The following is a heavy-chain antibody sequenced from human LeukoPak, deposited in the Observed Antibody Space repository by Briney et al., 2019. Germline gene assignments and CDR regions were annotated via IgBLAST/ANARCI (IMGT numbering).Heavy chain of an antibody. CDR3: ARDRGDGYNGAFDI. D-gene: IGHD5-24*01. Sequence: GGSLRLSCAASGFTVSSNYMSWVRQAPGKGREWVSVIYSGGSTYYADSVKGRFTISRDNSKNTLYLQMNSLRAEDTAVYYCARDRGDGYNGAFDIWGQGTMVTVSS. V-gene: IGHV3-53*01. CDR2: IYSGGST. J-gene: IGHJ3*02. CDR1: GFTVSSNY.